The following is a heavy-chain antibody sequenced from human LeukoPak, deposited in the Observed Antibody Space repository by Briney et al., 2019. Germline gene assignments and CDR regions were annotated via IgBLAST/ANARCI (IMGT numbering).Heavy chain of an antibody. CDR3: AGASYQLPVGNWFDP. CDR1: GYSISSGYY. J-gene: IGHJ5*02. CDR2: IYHSGST. D-gene: IGHD2-2*01. V-gene: IGHV4-38-2*01. Sequence: PSETLSLTCAVSGYSISSGYYWGWIRQPPGKGLEWIGSIYHSGSTYYNPSLKSRVTISVDTSKNQFSLKLSSVNAADTAVYYCAGASYQLPVGNWFDPWGQGTLVTVSS.